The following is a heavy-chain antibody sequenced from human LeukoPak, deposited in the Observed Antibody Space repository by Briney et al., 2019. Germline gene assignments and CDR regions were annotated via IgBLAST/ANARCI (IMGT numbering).Heavy chain of an antibody. CDR3: AKDRRREYSSGPSGVDY. CDR2: ISTSNSFL. Sequence: GGSLRLSCAASGFTFSTYSMNWVRQAPGKGLEWVSFISTSNSFLYYSDSVKGRFTISRDNAKNSLYLQMNSLRAEDTALYYCAKDRRREYSSGPSGVDYWGQGTLVTVSS. V-gene: IGHV3-21*04. J-gene: IGHJ4*02. D-gene: IGHD6-19*01. CDR1: GFTFSTYS.